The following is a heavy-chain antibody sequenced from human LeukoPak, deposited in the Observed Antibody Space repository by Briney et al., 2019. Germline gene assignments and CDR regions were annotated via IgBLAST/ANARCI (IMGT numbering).Heavy chain of an antibody. V-gene: IGHV3-23*01. CDR3: AKAPGLGVTTWFDP. J-gene: IGHJ5*02. CDR1: GFIFSSYA. D-gene: IGHD4-17*01. CDR2: ISGSGGST. Sequence: GSLRLSCAASGFIFSSYAMSWVRQAPGKGLEWVSSISGSGGSTYYADSGKGRFTISRDNSKNTLYLQMNSLRAEDTAVYHCAKAPGLGVTTWFDPWGQGTLVTVSS.